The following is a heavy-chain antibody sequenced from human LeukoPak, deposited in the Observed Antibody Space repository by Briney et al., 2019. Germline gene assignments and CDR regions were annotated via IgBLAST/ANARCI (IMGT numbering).Heavy chain of an antibody. D-gene: IGHD2-21*02. CDR1: GFTFSSYA. Sequence: PGGSLRLSCAASGFTFSSYAMHWVRQAPGKGLEWVAVISYDGSNIYYADSVKGRFTISRDNSKNTLYLQMNSLRAEDTAVYYCARDPLAYCGGDCYSAVDYWGQGTLVTVSS. CDR2: ISYDGSNI. V-gene: IGHV3-30-3*01. J-gene: IGHJ4*02. CDR3: ARDPLAYCGGDCYSAVDY.